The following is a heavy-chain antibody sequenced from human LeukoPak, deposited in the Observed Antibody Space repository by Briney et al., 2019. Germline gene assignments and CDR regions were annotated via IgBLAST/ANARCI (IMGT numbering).Heavy chain of an antibody. Sequence: PGGSLRLSCAASGFTFSSYAMSWVRQAPGKGLEWVSAISGSGGSTYYADPVKGRFTISRDNSKNTLYLQMNGLRAEDTAVYYCAKAIYDSWSGPNWFDPWGQGTLVTVSS. D-gene: IGHD3-3*01. J-gene: IGHJ5*02. CDR2: ISGSGGST. V-gene: IGHV3-23*01. CDR3: AKAIYDSWSGPNWFDP. CDR1: GFTFSSYA.